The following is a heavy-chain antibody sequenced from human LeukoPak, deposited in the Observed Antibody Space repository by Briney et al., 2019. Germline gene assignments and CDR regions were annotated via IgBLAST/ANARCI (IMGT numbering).Heavy chain of an antibody. Sequence: ASVKVSCKASGYIFTAYYIHWVRQAPGQGLEWMGWINPNSGGTVSAQKFQDRVTMTRDTSISTAYMELRNLRSDDTAVYYCARLPTYGSGSYPTRPGDYWGQGTLVTVSS. CDR3: ARLPTYGSGSYPTRPGDY. D-gene: IGHD3-10*01. J-gene: IGHJ4*02. V-gene: IGHV1-2*02. CDR1: GYIFTAYY. CDR2: INPNSGGT.